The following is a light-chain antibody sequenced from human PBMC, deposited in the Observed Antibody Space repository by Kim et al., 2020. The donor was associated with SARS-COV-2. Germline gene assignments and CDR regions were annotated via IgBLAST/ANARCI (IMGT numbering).Light chain of an antibody. CDR2: YDT. CDR1: NIGSRS. CDR3: QVWDSSSDHVV. J-gene: IGLJ2*01. V-gene: IGLV3-21*04. Sequence: PGRTASITCGGNNIGSRSVHWYQKKPGQAPVLVIYYDTDRPSGIPERFSGSNSGNTATLTISSVDAGDEADYYCQVWDSSSDHVVFGGGTQLTVL.